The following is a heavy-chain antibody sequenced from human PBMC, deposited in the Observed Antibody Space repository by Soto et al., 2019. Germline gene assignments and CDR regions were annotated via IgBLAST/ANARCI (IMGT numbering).Heavy chain of an antibody. D-gene: IGHD6-19*01. J-gene: IGHJ4*02. CDR3: AKAKSLRAVRGSSFDY. CDR2: ISPTGDNT. V-gene: IGHV3-23*01. CDR1: EFMFSSYA. Sequence: GGSLRLSCGASEFMFSSYAMSWVRQAPGKGLEWVSTISPTGDNTYYADSVKGRFTLSRDNSKDTLSLQMNSLTTEDTAIYYCAKAKSLRAVRGSSFDYWGQGALVTVS.